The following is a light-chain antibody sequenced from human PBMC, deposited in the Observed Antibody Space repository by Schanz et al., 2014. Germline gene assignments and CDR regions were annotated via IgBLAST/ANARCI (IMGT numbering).Light chain of an antibody. CDR1: SSDVGGYNY. V-gene: IGLV2-23*01. Sequence: QSALTQPASVSGSPGQSITISCTGSSSDVGGYNYVSWYQQHPGKAPKLMIYEGTKRPLGVSNRFSGSKSGNTASLTISGLQAEDEADYYCCSYAGSSTWVFGGGTKLTVL. CDR2: EGT. J-gene: IGLJ3*02. CDR3: CSYAGSSTWV.